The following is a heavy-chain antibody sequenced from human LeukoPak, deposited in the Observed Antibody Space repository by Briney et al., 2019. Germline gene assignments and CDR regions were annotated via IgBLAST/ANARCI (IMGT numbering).Heavy chain of an antibody. J-gene: IGHJ3*02. CDR1: GYTFTSYG. CDR3: ARDQAAKWLNDGTEFDI. D-gene: IGHD3-22*01. CDR2: IIPIFDAT. V-gene: IGHV1-69*06. Sequence: GASMNVSCKASGYTFTSYGISWVRQASGQGLEWMGGIIPIFDATYYAQKFQGRVTITADKSTNTVYMDLTSLRSQDTAVYYCARDQAAKWLNDGTEFDIWGQGTRVIVSS.